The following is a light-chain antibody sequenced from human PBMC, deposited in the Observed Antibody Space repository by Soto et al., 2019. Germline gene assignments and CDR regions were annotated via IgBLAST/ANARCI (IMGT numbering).Light chain of an antibody. CDR2: EVS. J-gene: IGLJ3*02. Sequence: QSALTQPASVSGSPGQSITISCTGTSSDIGDSNFVSWYQQHPGKAPKLIIFEVSTRPSGVSNRFSGSKSDNTASLTISGLQAEDEAHYYCSSPASTLGVFGRGTKLTVL. V-gene: IGLV2-14*01. CDR3: SSPASTLGV. CDR1: SSDIGDSNF.